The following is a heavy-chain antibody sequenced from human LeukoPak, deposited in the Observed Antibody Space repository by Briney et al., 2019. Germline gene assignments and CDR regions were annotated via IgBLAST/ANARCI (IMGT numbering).Heavy chain of an antibody. CDR3: AKATSLDSSGFYDY. CDR2: ISGSGGST. Sequence: GGSLRLSCAASGFTFSNYAMSWARQAPGKGLEWVSAISGSGGSTYYADSVKGRFTISRDNSKNTLYLQMNSLRAEDTAVYYCAKATSLDSSGFYDYWGQGTLVTVSS. J-gene: IGHJ4*02. D-gene: IGHD3-22*01. CDR1: GFTFSNYA. V-gene: IGHV3-23*01.